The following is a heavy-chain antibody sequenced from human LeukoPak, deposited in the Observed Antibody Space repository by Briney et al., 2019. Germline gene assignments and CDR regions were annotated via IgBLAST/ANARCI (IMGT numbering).Heavy chain of an antibody. V-gene: IGHV3-20*04. D-gene: IGHD5-18*01. CDR3: ARGGGDVETAIPPYFDY. CDR2: INWNGGST. J-gene: IGHJ4*02. Sequence: GGSLRLSCAASGFTFDDYGMSWVRQAPGKGLEWVSGINWNGGSTGYADSVKGRFTISRDNAKNSLYLQMNSLRAEDTALYYCARGGGDVETAIPPYFDYWGQGTLVTVSS. CDR1: GFTFDDYG.